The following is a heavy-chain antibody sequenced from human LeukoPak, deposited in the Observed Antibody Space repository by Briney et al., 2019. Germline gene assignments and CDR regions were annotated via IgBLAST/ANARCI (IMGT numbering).Heavy chain of an antibody. CDR3: ARELIVWGYSYGYIGY. J-gene: IGHJ4*02. V-gene: IGHV3-13*01. CDR2: IGVAANT. D-gene: IGHD5-18*01. CDR1: GFTFSSYD. Sequence: GGSLRLSCAASGFTFSSYDMHWVRQATEKGLEWVSAIGVAANTFYSGSVKGRFTISRENAKNSLYLLMTSLRAEDTAVYYCARELIVWGYSYGYIGYWGQGTLVTVSS.